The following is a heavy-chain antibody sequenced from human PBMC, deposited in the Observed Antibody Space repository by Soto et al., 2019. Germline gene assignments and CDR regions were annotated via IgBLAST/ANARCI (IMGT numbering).Heavy chain of an antibody. Sequence: EVQLLESGGGLVQPGGSLRLSCAASGFTFSSYAMSWVRQAPGKGLEWVSAISGSGGSTYYADSVKGRFTISRDNSKNTLYLQMNSLRAGDCAVYYCARDHLYIYGFYPFVYCVQGTLVTVSS. CDR1: GFTFSSYA. J-gene: IGHJ4*02. V-gene: IGHV3-23*01. D-gene: IGHD5-18*01. CDR2: ISGSGGST. CDR3: ARDHLYIYGFYPFVY.